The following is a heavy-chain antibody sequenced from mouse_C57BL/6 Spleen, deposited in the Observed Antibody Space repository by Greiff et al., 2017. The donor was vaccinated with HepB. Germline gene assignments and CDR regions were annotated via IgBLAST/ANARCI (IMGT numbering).Heavy chain of an antibody. D-gene: IGHD1-1*02. CDR2: IYPGDGDT. CDR1: GYAFSSYW. V-gene: IGHV1-80*01. CDR3: ARFGGYPYYFDY. Sequence: VKLMESGAELVKPGASVKISCKASGYAFSSYWMNWVKQRPGKGLEWIGQIYPGDGDTNYNGKFKGKATLTADKSSSTAYMQLSSLTSEDSAVYFCARFGGYPYYFDYWGQGTTLTVSS. J-gene: IGHJ2*01.